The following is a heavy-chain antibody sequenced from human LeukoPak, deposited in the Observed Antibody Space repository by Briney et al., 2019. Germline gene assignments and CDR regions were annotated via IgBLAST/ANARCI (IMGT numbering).Heavy chain of an antibody. V-gene: IGHV4-59*08. D-gene: IGHD6-13*01. CDR1: GGSISSYY. Sequence: SETLSLTRTVSGGSISSYYWSWIRQPPGKGLEWIGYIYYSGSTNYNPSLKSRVTISVDTSKNQFSLKLSSVTAADTAVYYCARRIAAARAFDYWGQGTLVTVSS. CDR2: IYYSGST. J-gene: IGHJ4*02. CDR3: ARRIAAARAFDY.